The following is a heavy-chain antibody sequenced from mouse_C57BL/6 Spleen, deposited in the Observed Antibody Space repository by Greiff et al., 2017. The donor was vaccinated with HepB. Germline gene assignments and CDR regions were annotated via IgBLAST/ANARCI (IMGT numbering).Heavy chain of an antibody. J-gene: IGHJ2*01. CDR1: GYTFTSYW. D-gene: IGHD2-4*01. Sequence: QVQLQQPGAELVKPGASVKMSCKASGYTFTSYWITWVKQRPGQGLEWIGDIYPGSGSTNYNEKFKSKATLTVDTSSSTAYMQLSSLPSEDSAVYYSAREGYDSDGDYFDYWGQGTTLTVSS. V-gene: IGHV1-55*01. CDR2: IYPGSGST. CDR3: AREGYDSDGDYFDY.